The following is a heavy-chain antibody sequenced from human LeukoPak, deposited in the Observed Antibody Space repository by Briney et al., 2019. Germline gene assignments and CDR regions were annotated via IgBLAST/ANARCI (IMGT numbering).Heavy chain of an antibody. J-gene: IGHJ4*02. CDR2: LYSDGNT. D-gene: IGHD1-14*01. CDR3: ARGVEPLAANTLAY. Sequence: GGSLRLSCAASGFTVITNDMTWVRQAPGKGLEWVSVLYSDGNTKYADSVQGRFTISRNNSQNTRYLEMNSLRPDDTAVYYCARGVEPLAANTLAYWGQGTLVTVSS. V-gene: IGHV3-53*01. CDR1: GFTVITND.